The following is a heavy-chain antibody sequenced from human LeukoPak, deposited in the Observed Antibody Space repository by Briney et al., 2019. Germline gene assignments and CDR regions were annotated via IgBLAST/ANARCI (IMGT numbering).Heavy chain of an antibody. V-gene: IGHV1-24*01. CDR1: GYTLTELS. Sequence: ASVKVSCKVSGYTLTELSMHWVRQAPGKGLEWMGGFDPEDGETIYAQKFQGRVTTTEDTSTDTAYMELSSLRSEDTAVYYCATGRLTIFGVVIRLDYWGQGTLVTVSS. D-gene: IGHD3-3*01. CDR3: ATGRLTIFGVVIRLDY. J-gene: IGHJ4*02. CDR2: FDPEDGET.